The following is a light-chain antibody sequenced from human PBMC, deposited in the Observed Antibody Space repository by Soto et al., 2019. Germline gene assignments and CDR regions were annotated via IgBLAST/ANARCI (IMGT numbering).Light chain of an antibody. CDR1: SSNIGNNY. CDR3: GTWDSSLSAVV. J-gene: IGLJ2*01. CDR2: DNN. Sequence: QSVLTQPPSVSAAPGQTVTISCSGSSSNIGNNYVSWYQQLPGTAPKLLIYDNNKRPSGIPDRFSGSKSGTSATLGITGLQTGDEAEYYCGTWDSSLSAVVFGGGTKLTVL. V-gene: IGLV1-51*01.